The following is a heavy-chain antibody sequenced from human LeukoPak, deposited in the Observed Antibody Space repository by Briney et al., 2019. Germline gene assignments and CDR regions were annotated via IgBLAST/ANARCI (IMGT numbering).Heavy chain of an antibody. CDR2: IYYSGST. Sequence: SETLSLTCTVSGGSMSGYFWSWIRQPPGKGLEWIGYIYYSGSTNYNPSLKSRVTISVDTSKNQFSLKLSSVTAADTAVYYCARLPMAVTPHVDYWGQGTLVTVSS. CDR3: ARLPMAVTPHVDY. J-gene: IGHJ4*02. V-gene: IGHV4-59*01. D-gene: IGHD2-21*02. CDR1: GGSMSGYF.